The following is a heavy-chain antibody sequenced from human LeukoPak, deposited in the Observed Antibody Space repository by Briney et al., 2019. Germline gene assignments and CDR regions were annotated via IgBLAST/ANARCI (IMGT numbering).Heavy chain of an antibody. D-gene: IGHD6-19*01. J-gene: IGHJ5*02. V-gene: IGHV1-69*04. Sequence: ASVKVSCKASGGTFSSYAISRVRQAPGQGLEWVGRIIPILGIANYAQKFQGRVTITADKSTSTAYMELSSLRSEDTAVYYCARVGSRVAGTRGWFDPWGQGTLVTVSS. CDR2: IIPILGIA. CDR3: ARVGSRVAGTRGWFDP. CDR1: GGTFSSYA.